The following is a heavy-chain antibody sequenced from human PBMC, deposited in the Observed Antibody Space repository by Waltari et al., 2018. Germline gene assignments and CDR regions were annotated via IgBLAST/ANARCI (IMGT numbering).Heavy chain of an antibody. CDR2: INPNSGGT. D-gene: IGHD3-3*02. CDR3: ARAPHFWSGPEDY. CDR1: GYTFTGYY. J-gene: IGHJ4*02. V-gene: IGHV1-2*04. Sequence: QFQLVRSGAGGRRRGASVRSPCRAPGYTFTGYYFPGFRQAPGQGLEWMGWINPNSGGTNYAQKFQGWVTMTRDTSISTAYMELSRLRSDDTAVYYCARAPHFWSGPEDYWGQGTLVTVSS.